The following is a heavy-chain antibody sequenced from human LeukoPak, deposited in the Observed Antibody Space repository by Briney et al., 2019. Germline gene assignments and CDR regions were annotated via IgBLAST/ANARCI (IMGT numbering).Heavy chain of an antibody. CDR2: ISFDGSNK. V-gene: IGHV3-30*04. D-gene: IGHD4-17*01. J-gene: IGHJ4*02. CDR1: GFTFSSYA. Sequence: PGRSLRLSCAASGFTFSSYAMHWVRQAPGKGLEWVAVISFDGSNKYYADSVKGRFTISRDNSKNTLYLQMNSLRAEDTAVYYCAKKGLTVTTYYFDYWGQGTLVTVSS. CDR3: AKKGLTVTTYYFDY.